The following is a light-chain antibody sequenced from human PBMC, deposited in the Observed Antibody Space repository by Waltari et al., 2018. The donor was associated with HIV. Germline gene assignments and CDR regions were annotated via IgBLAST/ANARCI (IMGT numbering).Light chain of an antibody. CDR1: SSNIGAGYD. V-gene: IGLV1-40*01. J-gene: IGLJ2*01. Sequence: QSVLTQPPSVSGAPGQRVTISCTGSSSNIGAGYDVHWYQQLPGTAPKLRLDGNSNRAAGVPDRVSGSKSSTSASMAITGRQAEDEADYCCQSYNSSLSGSVFGGGTKLTVL. CDR3: QSYNSSLSGSV. CDR2: GNS.